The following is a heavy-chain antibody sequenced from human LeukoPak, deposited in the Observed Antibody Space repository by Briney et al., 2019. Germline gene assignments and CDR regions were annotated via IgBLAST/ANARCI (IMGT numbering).Heavy chain of an antibody. CDR3: ARSGFYSSSSASAY. J-gene: IGHJ4*02. V-gene: IGHV1-2*02. CDR2: INPNSGGT. CDR1: GYTFTGYY. Sequence: ASVKVSCKASGYTFTGYYMHWVRQAPGQGLEWMGWINPNSGGTNYAQKFQGRVTMTRDTSISTAYMELSRLRSDDTAVYYCARSGFYSSSSASAYWGQGTLVTVSS. D-gene: IGHD6-6*01.